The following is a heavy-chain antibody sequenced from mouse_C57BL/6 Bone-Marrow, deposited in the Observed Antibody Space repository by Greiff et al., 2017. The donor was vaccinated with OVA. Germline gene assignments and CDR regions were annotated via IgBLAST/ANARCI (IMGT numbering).Heavy chain of an antibody. Sequence: QVQLQQPGAELVKPGASVKLSCKASGYTFTSYWMQWVKQRPGQGLEWIGEIDPSDSYTNYNQKFKGKATLTVDTSSSTAYMQLSSLTSEDSAVYYCAKEGGYDYGEGSWFAYWGQGTLVTVSA. J-gene: IGHJ3*01. CDR2: IDPSDSYT. CDR1: GYTFTSYW. D-gene: IGHD2-4*01. V-gene: IGHV1-50*01. CDR3: AKEGGYDYGEGSWFAY.